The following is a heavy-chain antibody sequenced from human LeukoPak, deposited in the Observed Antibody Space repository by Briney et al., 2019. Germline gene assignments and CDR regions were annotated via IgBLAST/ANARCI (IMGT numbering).Heavy chain of an antibody. J-gene: IGHJ6*03. CDR1: GGSISSGGYY. Sequence: SQTLSLTCTVSGGSISSGGYYWSWIRQHPGKGLEWIGFIYTSGSTNYNPSLKSRVTISVDTSKNQFSLKLSSVTAADTAVYYCARQGDLYYYYYMDVWGKGTTVTVSS. V-gene: IGHV4-31*03. D-gene: IGHD3-16*01. CDR2: IYTSGST. CDR3: ARQGDLYYYYYMDV.